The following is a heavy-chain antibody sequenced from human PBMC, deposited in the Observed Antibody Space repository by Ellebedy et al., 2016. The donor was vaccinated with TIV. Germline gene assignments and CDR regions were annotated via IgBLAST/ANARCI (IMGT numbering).Heavy chain of an antibody. D-gene: IGHD6-19*01. CDR3: ARDQWLGRAYYFDS. V-gene: IGHV3-7*01. CDR2: IKQDGSEK. J-gene: IGHJ4*02. CDR1: GFTFSNYW. Sequence: GESLKISCAASGFTFSNYWMSWVRQAPGKGLEWVANIKQDGSEKYYVDSVKGRFSISRDNAKNSLYVQMNSLRDEDTAVYYCARDQWLGRAYYFDSWGQGTLGTVSS.